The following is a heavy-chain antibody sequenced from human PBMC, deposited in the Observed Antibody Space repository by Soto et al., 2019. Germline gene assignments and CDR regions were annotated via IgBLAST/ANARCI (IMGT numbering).Heavy chain of an antibody. Sequence: EVQLLESGGGLVQPGGSLRLSCIASGFTFSNYAMSWVRQAPGKGLEWVSAIRGSATTTYYADSVTGRFTISRDNSKNTLYLQMNSLRVEDTAIYYCAKDILEVTPGMDFWGQGTTVTVSS. CDR3: AKDILEVTPGMDF. D-gene: IGHD2-21*02. V-gene: IGHV3-23*01. CDR1: GFTFSNYA. CDR2: IRGSATTT. J-gene: IGHJ6*02.